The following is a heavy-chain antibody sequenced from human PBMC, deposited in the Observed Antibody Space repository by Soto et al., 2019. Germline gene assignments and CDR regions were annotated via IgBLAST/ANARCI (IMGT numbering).Heavy chain of an antibody. CDR3: AKDLSSDDYVWGSYRYTDAFDI. J-gene: IGHJ3*02. D-gene: IGHD3-16*02. CDR1: GFTFSSYG. V-gene: IGHV3-30*18. Sequence: HPGGSLRLSCAASGFTFSSYGMHWVRQAPGKGLEWVAVISYDGSNKYYADSVKGRFTISRDNSKNTLYLQMNSLRAEDTAVYYCAKDLSSDDYVWGSYRYTDAFDIWGQRTMVTVSS. CDR2: ISYDGSNK.